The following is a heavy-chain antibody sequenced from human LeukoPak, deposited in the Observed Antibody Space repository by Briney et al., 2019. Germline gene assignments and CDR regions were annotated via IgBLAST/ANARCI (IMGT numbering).Heavy chain of an antibody. D-gene: IGHD2-2*01. Sequence: SETLSLTCTVSGGSISSYYWSWIRQPPGKGLEWIGYIYYSGSTNYNPSLKSRVTISVDTSKNQFSLKLSSVTAADTAVYYCARGLVVRGVIYYYYMDVWGKGATVTDCS. V-gene: IGHV4-59*01. CDR1: GGSISSYY. J-gene: IGHJ6*03. CDR3: ARGLVVRGVIYYYYMDV. CDR2: IYYSGST.